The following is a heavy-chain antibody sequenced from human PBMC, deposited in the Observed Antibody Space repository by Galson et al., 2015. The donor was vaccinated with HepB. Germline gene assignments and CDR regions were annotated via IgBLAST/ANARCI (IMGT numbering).Heavy chain of an antibody. V-gene: IGHV4-31*03. CDR2: IYYSGST. Sequence: TLSLTCTVSGGSISSGGYYWSWIRQHPGKGLEWIGYIYYSGSTYYNPSLKSRVTISVDTSKNQFSLKLSSVTAADTAVYYCASHPRPEVPLWFGEFNPWGQGTLVTVSS. D-gene: IGHD3-10*01. J-gene: IGHJ5*02. CDR1: GGSISSGGYY. CDR3: ASHPRPEVPLWFGEFNP.